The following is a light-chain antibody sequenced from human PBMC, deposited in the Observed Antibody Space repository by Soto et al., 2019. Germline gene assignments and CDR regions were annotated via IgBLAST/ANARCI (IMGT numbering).Light chain of an antibody. J-gene: IGLJ2*01. Sequence: QSALTQPPSVSAAPGQKVTISCSGSSSNIGNNYVSWYQQLPGTAPKLLIYENNKRPSGIPDRFSGSKSGTSATLGITGLQTGDEADYYCGTWDSSLNVVFGGGTKLTVL. V-gene: IGLV1-51*02. CDR1: SSNIGNNY. CDR3: GTWDSSLNVV. CDR2: ENN.